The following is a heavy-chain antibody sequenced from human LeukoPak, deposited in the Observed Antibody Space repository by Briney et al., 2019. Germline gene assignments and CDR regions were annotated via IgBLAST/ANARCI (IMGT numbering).Heavy chain of an antibody. V-gene: IGHV1-2*02. D-gene: IGHD2-21*02. CDR3: ARNVNCGGDCYSFFDY. CDR1: GYTFTGYC. J-gene: IGHJ4*02. CDR2: INPNSGGT. Sequence: ASVKVSCKASGYTFTGYCMHRVRQAPGQGLEWMGWINPNSGGTNYAQKFQGRVTMTRDTSISTAYMELSRLRSDDTAVYYCARNVNCGGDCYSFFDYWGQGTLVTVSS.